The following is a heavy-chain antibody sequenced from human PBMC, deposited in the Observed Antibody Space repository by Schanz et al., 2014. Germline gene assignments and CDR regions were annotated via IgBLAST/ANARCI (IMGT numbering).Heavy chain of an antibody. J-gene: IGHJ4*02. V-gene: IGHV4-61*02. Sequence: QVQLQESGPGLVKPSQTLSLTCTVSGGSISSGSYYWNWIRQPAGKGLEWIGRVYTSGSTNYNPSRKSRVTITLDTTKNHSSWKLRSVPAADTAVYYCARDAADFYDILTEEDYWGQGTLVTVSS. D-gene: IGHD3-9*01. CDR1: GGSISSGSYY. CDR2: VYTSGST. CDR3: ARDAADFYDILTEEDY.